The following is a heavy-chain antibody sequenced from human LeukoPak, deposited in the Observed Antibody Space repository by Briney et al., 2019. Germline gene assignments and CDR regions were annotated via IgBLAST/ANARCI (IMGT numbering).Heavy chain of an antibody. CDR3: ARDIGFVHEADWFDP. Sequence: SETLSLTCTVSGGSISSSTYYWGWIRQPPGKGLEWIGSIYSSGSTYYNPSLKSRVTISVDTSKNQFSLKLSSVTAADTAVYYCARDIGFVHEADWFDPWGQGTLVTVSS. J-gene: IGHJ5*02. CDR1: GGSISSSTYY. CDR2: IYSSGST. V-gene: IGHV4-39*07. D-gene: IGHD2-8*01.